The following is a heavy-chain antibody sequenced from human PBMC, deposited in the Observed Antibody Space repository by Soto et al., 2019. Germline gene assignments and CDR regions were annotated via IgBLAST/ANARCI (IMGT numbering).Heavy chain of an antibody. CDR1: GFTFSSYA. V-gene: IGHV3-30-3*01. J-gene: IGHJ4*02. CDR2: ISYDGSNK. CDR3: ARVRTAERFDY. Sequence: QVQLVESGGGVVQPGRSLRLSCAASGFTFSSYAMHWVRQAPGKGLEWVAVISYDGSNKYYADSVKGRFTISRDNSKNTLYLQMNNLRAEDTPVYYCARVRTAERFDYWGQGTLVTVSA. D-gene: IGHD2-2*01.